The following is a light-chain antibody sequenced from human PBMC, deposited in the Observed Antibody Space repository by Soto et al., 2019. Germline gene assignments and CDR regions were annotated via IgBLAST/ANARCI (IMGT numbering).Light chain of an antibody. Sequence: IHMTQSPPSLSAYVFDIVIITCRASKTISSWVAWYQQKPGRAPKLLIYKASSLESGVPSRFSGSGSGTEFTLTISSLQPDDFATYYCQHYNSYSETFGQGTRLEIK. J-gene: IGKJ5*01. CDR3: QHYNSYSET. CDR1: KTISSW. CDR2: KAS. V-gene: IGKV1-5*03.